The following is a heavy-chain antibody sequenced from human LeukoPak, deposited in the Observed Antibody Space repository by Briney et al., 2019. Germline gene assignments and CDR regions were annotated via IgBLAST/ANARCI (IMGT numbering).Heavy chain of an antibody. CDR3: AGYSGRYYYYMDV. V-gene: IGHV3-66*01. J-gene: IGHJ6*03. D-gene: IGHD1-26*01. CDR1: GFTFSSYA. CDR2: IYTDGST. Sequence: GGSLRLSCAVSGFTFSSYAMSWVRQAPGKGLEWVSVIYTDGSTYYADSVKGRFTISRDNSKNTLYLQMNSLRAEDTAVYNCAGYSGRYYYYMDVWGKGTTVTISS.